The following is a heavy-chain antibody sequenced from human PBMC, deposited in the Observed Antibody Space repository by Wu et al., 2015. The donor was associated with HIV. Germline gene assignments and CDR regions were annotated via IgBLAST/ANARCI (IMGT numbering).Heavy chain of an antibody. J-gene: IGHJ5*02. CDR1: GSTFNDYH. Sequence: VQLVQSGAEVKKPGASVTVSCKSSGSTFNDYHVHWVRQAPGQGLEWMGWINANSGDTNYAQKFHGRVTLTRDTSVSTAFMEVTRLTSDDTAVYYCAIVLYSYNSGPYRADTWGQGTLVTVSS. CDR2: INANSGDT. V-gene: IGHV1-2*02. CDR3: AIVLYSYNSGPYRADT. D-gene: IGHD5-12*01.